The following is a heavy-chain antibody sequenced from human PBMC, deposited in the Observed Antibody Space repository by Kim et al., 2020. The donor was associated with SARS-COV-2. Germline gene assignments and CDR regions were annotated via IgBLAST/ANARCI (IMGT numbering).Heavy chain of an antibody. D-gene: IGHD1-7*01. J-gene: IGHJ3*02. Sequence: DSVKGRFTTARDNSKNTLYVQMNILRVEDTAVYYCARPLGITGTLVAFDIWGQGTMVTVSS. CDR3: ARPLGITGTLVAFDI. V-gene: IGHV3-30*07.